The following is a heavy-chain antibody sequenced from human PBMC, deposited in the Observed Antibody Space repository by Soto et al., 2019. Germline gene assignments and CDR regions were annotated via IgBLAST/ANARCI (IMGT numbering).Heavy chain of an antibody. CDR2: IYYSGST. V-gene: IGHV4-59*08. Sequence: SETLSLTCTVSGGSISSYYWSWIRQPPGKGLEWIGYIYYSGSTNYNPSLKSRVTISVDTPKNQFSLKLSSVTAADTAVYYCARQDSSSFGWFDPWGQGTLVTVS. CDR3: ARQDSSSFGWFDP. CDR1: GGSISSYY. D-gene: IGHD6-13*01. J-gene: IGHJ5*02.